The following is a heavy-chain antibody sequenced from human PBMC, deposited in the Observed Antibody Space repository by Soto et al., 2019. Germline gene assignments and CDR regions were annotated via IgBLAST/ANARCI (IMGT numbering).Heavy chain of an antibody. D-gene: IGHD3-10*01. J-gene: IGHJ5*02. CDR1: GGSISSGGYY. CDR3: ARAQMGRVRGVSNWFDP. Sequence: SESLSLTCTVSGGSISSGGYYWSWIRQHPGKGLEWIGYIYYSGSTYYNPSLKSRVTISVDTSKNQFSLKLSSVTAADTAVYYCARAQMGRVRGVSNWFDPWGQGTLVTVSS. CDR2: IYYSGST. V-gene: IGHV4-31*03.